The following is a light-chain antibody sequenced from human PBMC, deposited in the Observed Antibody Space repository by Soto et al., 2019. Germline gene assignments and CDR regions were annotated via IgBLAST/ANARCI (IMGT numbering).Light chain of an antibody. CDR1: QSVSNW. V-gene: IGKV1-5*01. J-gene: IGKJ4*01. CDR2: AAS. Sequence: DIQMTQSPSTLSASVGDRVTITCRASQSVSNWLAWYQQKPGKAPKILIYAASTLQSGVPSRFSGSGSGTDFTLTITSLQPEDFATYYCQQLNSYSFGGGTKVDIK. CDR3: QQLNSYS.